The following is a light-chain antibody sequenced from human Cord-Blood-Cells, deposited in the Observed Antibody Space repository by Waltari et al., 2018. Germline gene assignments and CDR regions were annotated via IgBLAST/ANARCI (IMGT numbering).Light chain of an antibody. CDR3: QSYDSSNWV. V-gene: IGLV6-57*03. J-gene: IGLJ3*02. CDR2: EDN. CDR1: SGSLASNY. Sequence: NFMLTQPHSVSESPGKTVTIPCTRSSGSLASNYVQWYQQRPGSAPTTVIYEDNQIPSGVPDRFSGSIDSSSNSASLTISGLKTEDEADYYCQSYDSSNWVFGGGTKLTVL.